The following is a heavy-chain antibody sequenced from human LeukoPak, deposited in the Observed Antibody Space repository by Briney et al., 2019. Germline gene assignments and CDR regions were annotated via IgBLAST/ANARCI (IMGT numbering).Heavy chain of an antibody. D-gene: IGHD1-26*01. CDR2: ISSNGGNT. Sequence: GGSLRLSCSASGFTFSSYAMHWVRQAPGKGLEYVSGISSNGGNTYYADSVKGRFTISRDNSKNTLYLQMNSLRAEDTAVYYCAKDSSGNYRAAGDYWGQGTLVTVFS. CDR3: AKDSSGNYRAAGDY. V-gene: IGHV3-64*04. CDR1: GFTFSSYA. J-gene: IGHJ4*02.